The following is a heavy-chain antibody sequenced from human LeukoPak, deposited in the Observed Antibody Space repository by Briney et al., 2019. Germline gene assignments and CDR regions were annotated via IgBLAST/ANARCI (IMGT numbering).Heavy chain of an antibody. J-gene: IGHJ4*02. D-gene: IGHD2-8*01. CDR2: INGDATAT. Sequence: GGSLRLSCAASGFSSSAHWMHWVRQAPGKGLVWVAQINGDATATNYAGSVKGRFTISRDNAKNTVNLEMSTLTAEDTAVYCCGKEKWWGASDHWGQGSLVTVSS. CDR1: GFSSSAHW. V-gene: IGHV3-74*01. CDR3: GKEKWWGASDH.